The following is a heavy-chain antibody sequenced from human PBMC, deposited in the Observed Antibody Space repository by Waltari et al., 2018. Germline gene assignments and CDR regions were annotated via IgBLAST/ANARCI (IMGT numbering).Heavy chain of an antibody. CDR1: GDSISTGLS. CDR2: VYHSGST. D-gene: IGHD2-15*01. CDR3: ARATCSHGGCSMYYFYYYMDV. Sequence: QVQLQESGPGLVKSSETLSLACGVSGDSISTGLSWVWIRRPPGKGPEWIGSVYHSGSTFYNPSLKSRVTMSVDTSKKHFSLSLSSVTAADTAVYYCARATCSHGGCSMYYFYYYMDVWGKGTTVTVSS. J-gene: IGHJ6*03. V-gene: IGHV4-38-2*01.